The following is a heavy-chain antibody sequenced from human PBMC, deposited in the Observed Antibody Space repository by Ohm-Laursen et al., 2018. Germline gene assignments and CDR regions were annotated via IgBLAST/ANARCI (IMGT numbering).Heavy chain of an antibody. J-gene: IGHJ6*02. CDR3: ARVISSPLTGMDV. V-gene: IGHV1-46*01. CDR1: GYTFTSYY. CDR2: INPSGGSK. Sequence: GASVKVSCKASGYTFTSYYMHWARQAPGQGLEWMGIINPSGGSKSYAQKFQGRVTMTRDTSTSTVYMELSSLRSEDTAVYYCARVISSPLTGMDVWGQGTTVTVSS. D-gene: IGHD3-3*02.